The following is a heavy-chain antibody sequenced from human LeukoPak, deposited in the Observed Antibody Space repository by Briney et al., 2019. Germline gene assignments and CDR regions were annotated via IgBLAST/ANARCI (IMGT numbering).Heavy chain of an antibody. D-gene: IGHD3-3*01. Sequence: GGSLRLSCAASGFTFSSYWMHWVRQAPGKGLVWVSRINSDGSSTSYADSVKGRFTISRDNAKNTLYLQMNSLRAEDTAVYYCARGGAYYDFWSGYYTDYYYMDVWGKGTTVTVSS. J-gene: IGHJ6*03. V-gene: IGHV3-74*01. CDR1: GFTFSSYW. CDR3: ARGGAYYDFWSGYYTDYYYMDV. CDR2: INSDGSST.